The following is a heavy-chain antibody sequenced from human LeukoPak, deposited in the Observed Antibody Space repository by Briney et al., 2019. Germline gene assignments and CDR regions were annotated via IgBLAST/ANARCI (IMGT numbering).Heavy chain of an antibody. CDR2: IDSSSSTI. CDR3: ARGGARSSSYYYYGMDV. D-gene: IGHD6-13*01. Sequence: GGSLRLSCAASGFDFSTYSMHWVRRARGRGLEWLSYIDSSSSTIYYADSVKGRFTISRDNAKNSLYLQMNSLRAEDTAVFYCARGGARSSSYYYYGMDVWGLGTTVTVSS. J-gene: IGHJ6*02. CDR1: GFDFSTYS. V-gene: IGHV3-48*01.